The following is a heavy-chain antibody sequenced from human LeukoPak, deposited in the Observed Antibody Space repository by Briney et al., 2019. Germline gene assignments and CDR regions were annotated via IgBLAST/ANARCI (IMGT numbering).Heavy chain of an antibody. D-gene: IGHD3-16*01. CDR2: IYYSGST. Sequence: SETLSLTCTVSGGSISSYYWSWTRQPPGKGLEWIGYIYYSGSTNYNPSLKSRVTISVDTPKNQFSLKLSSVTAADTAVYYCARESGGYWGQGTLVTVSS. J-gene: IGHJ4*02. CDR3: ARESGGY. V-gene: IGHV4-59*01. CDR1: GGSISSYY.